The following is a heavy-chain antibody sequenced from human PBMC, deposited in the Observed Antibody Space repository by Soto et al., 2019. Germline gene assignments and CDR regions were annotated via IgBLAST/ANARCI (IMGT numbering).Heavy chain of an antibody. J-gene: IGHJ4*02. V-gene: IGHV1-18*01. CDR3: ARGFIPENY. CDR2: INTFNANT. CDR1: GYTFSDYG. D-gene: IGHD2-2*01. Sequence: QVHLVQSESEVKMPGASVKVSCKTSGYTFSDYGVSWVRQAPGQGLEWMGWINTFNANTKYEQKFQGRVTFSIDTSTRRVFLELTSLKFDDAAVYYCARGFIPENYWGQGTRVTVSS.